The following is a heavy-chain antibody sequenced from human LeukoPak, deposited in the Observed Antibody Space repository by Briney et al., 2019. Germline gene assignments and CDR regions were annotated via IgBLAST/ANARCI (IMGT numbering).Heavy chain of an antibody. D-gene: IGHD3-3*01. V-gene: IGHV3-30*18. J-gene: IGHJ5*02. Sequence: GRSLRLSCAASGFTFSSYGMHWVRQAPGKGLEWVAVISYDGSNKYYADSVKGRFTISRDNSKNTLYLQMNSLRAEDTAVYYCAKEGRSALWFDPWGQGTLVTVS. CDR2: ISYDGSNK. CDR3: AKEGRSALWFDP. CDR1: GFTFSSYG.